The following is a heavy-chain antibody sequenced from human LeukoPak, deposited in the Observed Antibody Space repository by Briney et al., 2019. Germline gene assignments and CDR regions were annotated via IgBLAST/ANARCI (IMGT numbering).Heavy chain of an antibody. Sequence: PGGSLRLSCGASGFTFSSYSMNWVRQAPGKGLEWVSAISGGAGSTYYADSVKGRFTISRDNSKNTVHLQMNSLRAEDTAVYYCARDQGYYASGSYFDQWGQGTLVAVSS. D-gene: IGHD3-10*01. J-gene: IGHJ4*02. CDR1: GFTFSSYS. V-gene: IGHV3-23*01. CDR2: ISGGAGST. CDR3: ARDQGYYASGSYFDQ.